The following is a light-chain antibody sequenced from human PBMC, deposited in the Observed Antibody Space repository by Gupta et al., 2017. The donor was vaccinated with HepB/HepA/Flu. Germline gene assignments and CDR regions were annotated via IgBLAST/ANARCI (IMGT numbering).Light chain of an antibody. CDR1: QSVSYRY. V-gene: IGKV3-20*01. CDR2: GAS. CDR3: QQDGSSSWT. Sequence: EIVLTQSPCTLSLSPGERATLSCRASQSVSYRYLTWYQQKPGQAPRLLIYGASNRATGVPDRFSGSGSETEFTLTISRLEPEDFAVYYCQQDGSSSWTFGQGTKVEI. J-gene: IGKJ1*01.